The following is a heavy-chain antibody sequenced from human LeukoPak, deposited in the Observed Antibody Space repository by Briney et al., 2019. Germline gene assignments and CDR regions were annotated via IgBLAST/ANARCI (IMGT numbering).Heavy chain of an antibody. CDR1: FHLQYYA. J-gene: IGHJ4*02. Sequence: GGVLKLPLSGLQFHLQYYALDWGRQGPGEGVGLGLGVSSSGDYTYYANSVKGRFTISRDNSKNTLYLQLSSLRVEDTAVYYCAKEIYAYGSRGFNYWGQGTLVTVSS. CDR3: AKEIYAYGSRGFNY. D-gene: IGHD3-10*01. CDR2: VSSSGDYT. V-gene: IGHV3-23*01.